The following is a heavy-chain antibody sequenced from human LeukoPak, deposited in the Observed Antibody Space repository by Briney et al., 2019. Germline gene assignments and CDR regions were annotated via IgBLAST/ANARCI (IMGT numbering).Heavy chain of an antibody. CDR3: ASTPSYCSSTICYGYMDV. V-gene: IGHV4-39*01. Sequence: PSETLSLTCTVSGGSISSSSYYWGWIRQPPGKGLEWIGSIYYSGSTYYNPSLKSRVTISVDTSKNQFSLKLSSVTAADTAVYYCASTPSYCSSTICYGYMDVWGQGTTVTVSS. D-gene: IGHD2-2*01. CDR1: GGSISSSSYY. J-gene: IGHJ6*02. CDR2: IYYSGST.